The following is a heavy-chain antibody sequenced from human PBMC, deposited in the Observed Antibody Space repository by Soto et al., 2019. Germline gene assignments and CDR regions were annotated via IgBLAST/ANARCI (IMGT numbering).Heavy chain of an antibody. V-gene: IGHV1-69*13. CDR3: ATSVGAIGYRFFNMDV. CDR1: GGTFSSHA. D-gene: IGHD5-12*01. CDR2: IIPIFGTA. J-gene: IGHJ6*01. Sequence: SVKVSCNASGGTFSSHAIRWVRQAPGQGLEWMGGIIPIFGTANYAQKFQGRVTITADESTSTVYMHLSSLKSEDTASYFCATSVGAIGYRFFNMDVWGQGTTVPVSS.